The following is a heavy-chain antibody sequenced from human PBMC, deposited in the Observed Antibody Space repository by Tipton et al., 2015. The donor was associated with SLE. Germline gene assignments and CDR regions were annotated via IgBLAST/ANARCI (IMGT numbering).Heavy chain of an antibody. D-gene: IGHD1-1*01. J-gene: IGHJ4*02. CDR3: ARDGREYFDY. CDR1: GGSFSGYY. CDR2: INHSGST. V-gene: IGHV4-34*01. Sequence: GLVKPSETLSLTCAVYGGSFSGYYWSWIRQPPGKGLEWIGEINHSGSTNYNPSLKSRVTISVDTSKNQFSLKLSSVTAADTAVYYCARDGREYFDYWGQGTLVTVSS.